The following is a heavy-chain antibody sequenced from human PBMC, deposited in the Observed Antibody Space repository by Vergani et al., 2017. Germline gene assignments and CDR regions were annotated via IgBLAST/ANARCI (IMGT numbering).Heavy chain of an antibody. CDR1: GGSFSGYY. CDR3: ARGRLTGGGPGWFDP. V-gene: IGHV4-34*01. D-gene: IGHD4-23*01. CDR2: INHSGST. Sequence: QVQLQQWGAGLLKPSETLSLTCAVYGGSFSGYYWSWIRQPPGKGLEWIGEINHSGSTNYNPSLKSRVTISVDTSKNQFSLKLSSVTAADTAVYYCARGRLTGGGPGWFDPWGQGTLVTVSS. J-gene: IGHJ5*02.